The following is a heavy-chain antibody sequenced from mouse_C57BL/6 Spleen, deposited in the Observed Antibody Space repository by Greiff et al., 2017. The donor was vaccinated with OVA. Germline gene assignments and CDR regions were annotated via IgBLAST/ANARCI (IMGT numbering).Heavy chain of an antibody. D-gene: IGHD2-4*01. CDR3: ATMITRAMDY. CDR1: GYAFSSSW. V-gene: IGHV1-82*01. J-gene: IGHJ4*01. Sequence: QVQLQQSGPELVKPGASVKISCKASGYAFSSSWMNWVKQRPGKGLEWIGRIYPGDGDTNYNGKFKGKATLTADKSSSTAYMQLSSLTSEDSAVYFCATMITRAMDYWGQGTSVTVSS. CDR2: IYPGDGDT.